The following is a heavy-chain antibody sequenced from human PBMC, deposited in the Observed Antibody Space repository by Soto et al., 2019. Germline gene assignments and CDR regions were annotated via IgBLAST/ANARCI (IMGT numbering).Heavy chain of an antibody. CDR2: ITYGGTT. V-gene: IGHV4-39*01. Sequence: SETLSLTCSVSGDSIRSANSYWGWIRLSPTKGLEWIGSITYGGTTHYYPSLKNRVTMSADTSKNHFSVTLNSMTAADTAIYYCARHLVYPETSALSSGFDSWGPGNLVTVSS. CDR3: ARHLVYPETSALSSGFDS. CDR1: GDSIRSANSY. J-gene: IGHJ5*01. D-gene: IGHD2-8*01.